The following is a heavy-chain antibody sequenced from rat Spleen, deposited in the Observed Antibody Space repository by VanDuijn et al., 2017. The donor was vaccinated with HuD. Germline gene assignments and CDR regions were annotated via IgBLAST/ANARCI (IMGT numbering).Heavy chain of an antibody. CDR3: AKDGGYRFDY. Sequence: EVQLVETGGGLVQPGRSLKLSCVASGFTFSSYWMYWIRQAPGKGLEWVSSINNDGSSTYYPDSVKGRFTISRDNAENTVYLQMNSLRSEDTATYYCAKDGGYRFDYWGQGVMVTVSS. J-gene: IGHJ2*01. CDR1: GFTFSSYW. D-gene: IGHD4-4*01. CDR2: INNDGSST. V-gene: IGHV5-58*01.